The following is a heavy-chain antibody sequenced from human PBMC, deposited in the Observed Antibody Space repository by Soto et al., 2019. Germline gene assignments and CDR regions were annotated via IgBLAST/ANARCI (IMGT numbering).Heavy chain of an antibody. CDR1: GDSINSDNYY. J-gene: IGHJ4*02. Sequence: QLQLQESGPGLVKPSETLSLTCSVSGDSINSDNYYWGWIRQPPGKGLEWIGSSYYRGNTYYYPSPKTRVTISPDKSKSRFLLTLISVTAADSAVYFCARLEGLATISYYFAYWGQGTLVTVSS. CDR2: SYYRGNT. CDR3: ARLEGLATISYYFAY. D-gene: IGHD3-9*01. V-gene: IGHV4-39*01.